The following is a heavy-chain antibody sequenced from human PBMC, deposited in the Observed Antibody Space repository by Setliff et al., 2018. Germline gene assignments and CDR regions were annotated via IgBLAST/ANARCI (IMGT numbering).Heavy chain of an antibody. J-gene: IGHJ4*02. CDR1: GHSLTSNH. CDR2: INPNDGYT. V-gene: IGHV1-46*01. Sequence: ASVKVSCKASGHSLTSNHFHWGRQAPGKGLEWMGTINPNDGYTIYAPAFQGRVAMTTDTSTGTAYMVLSGLTSADTAIYYCIVNMVRPVTGLDSWGPGTLGTSPQ. CDR3: IVNMVRPVTGLDS. D-gene: IGHD2-15*01.